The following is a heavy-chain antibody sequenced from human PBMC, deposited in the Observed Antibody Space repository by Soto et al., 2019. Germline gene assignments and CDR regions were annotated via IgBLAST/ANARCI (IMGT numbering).Heavy chain of an antibody. D-gene: IGHD1-26*01. J-gene: IGHJ6*01. CDR2: IXHRGSX. CDR3: ARVSGSYYYGMDV. Sequence: XXTLPLTCAVYVGSFSGYYWTWIRQPPGTGLEWIGEIXHRGSXNYHTHLKSRXXISVDKSXXQFYMKLSSVTAAETAVYYCARVSGSYYYGMDVWGQGTTVTVSS. CDR1: VGSFSGYY. V-gene: IGHV4-34*01.